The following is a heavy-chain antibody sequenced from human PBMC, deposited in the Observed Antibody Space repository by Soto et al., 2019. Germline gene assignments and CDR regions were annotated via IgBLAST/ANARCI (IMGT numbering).Heavy chain of an antibody. CDR1: GYTFTSYY. J-gene: IGHJ4*02. Sequence: QVQLVQSGAEVKKPGASVKVSCKASGYTFTSYYMHWVRQAPGQGLEWMGIINPSGGSTSYAKKFQGRVTMTKDTSTSTVYMELSSLRSEDTAVDYCARDLRGGDYWGQGTLVTVSS. CDR3: ARDLRGGDY. CDR2: INPSGGST. D-gene: IGHD5-12*01. V-gene: IGHV1-46*03.